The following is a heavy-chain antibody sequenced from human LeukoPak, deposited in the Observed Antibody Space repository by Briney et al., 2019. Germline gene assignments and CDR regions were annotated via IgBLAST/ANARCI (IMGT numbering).Heavy chain of an antibody. CDR1: GFTFSSYG. CDR3: ARDKGDYDTSGSLFVF. V-gene: IGHV3-7*03. D-gene: IGHD3-22*01. J-gene: IGHJ4*02. CDR2: IKQDGSEK. Sequence: GSLRLSCAASGFTFSSYGMHWVRQAPGKGLEWVANIKQDGSEKYCVDSVKGRFTISRDNAKNSLYLQMNSLRAEDTAVYYCARDKGDYDTSGSLFVFGGQGTLVTVSS.